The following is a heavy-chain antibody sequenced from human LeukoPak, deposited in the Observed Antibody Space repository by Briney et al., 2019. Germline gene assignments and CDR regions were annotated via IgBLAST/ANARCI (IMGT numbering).Heavy chain of an antibody. V-gene: IGHV1-46*01. J-gene: IGHJ4*02. CDR2: INPSGGST. CDR3: ARDSYYDSSGSVDY. CDR1: GYTFTSHY. D-gene: IGHD3-22*01. Sequence: ASVKVSCKASGYTFTSHYMHWVRRAPGQGLEWMGRINPSGGSTTYAQRFQGRVTMTRDTSTSTVYMELSSLRSEDTAVYFCARDSYYDSSGSVDYWGQGTLVTVSS.